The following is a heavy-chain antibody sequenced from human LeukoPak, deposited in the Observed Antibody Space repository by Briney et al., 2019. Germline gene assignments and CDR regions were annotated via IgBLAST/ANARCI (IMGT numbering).Heavy chain of an antibody. CDR1: GGTFSSYA. J-gene: IGHJ4*02. CDR3: ARSVGYDYGDY. V-gene: IGHV1-69*13. CDR2: IIPIFGTA. D-gene: IGHD5-12*01. Sequence: GASVKVSCKASGGTFSSYAISWVRQAPGQGLEWMGGIIPIFGTANYAQRFQGRVTITADESTSTAYMELSSLRSEDTAVYYCARSVGYDYGDYWGQGTLVTVSS.